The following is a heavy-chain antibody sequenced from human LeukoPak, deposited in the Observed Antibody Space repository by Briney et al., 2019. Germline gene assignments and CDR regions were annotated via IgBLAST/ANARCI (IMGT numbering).Heavy chain of an antibody. V-gene: IGHV1-18*01. CDR1: GYTFVSSG. Sequence: GASVKVSCKASGYTFVSSGISWVRQAPGQGLEWMGWVGGYHGHTNYAPKLQGRVTLTTDTSTSTAYMEMKNLASDDTAVYCARDGPPSGYMDVWGEGTTVTVSS. J-gene: IGHJ6*03. CDR2: VGGYHGHT. CDR3: ARDGPPSGYMDV.